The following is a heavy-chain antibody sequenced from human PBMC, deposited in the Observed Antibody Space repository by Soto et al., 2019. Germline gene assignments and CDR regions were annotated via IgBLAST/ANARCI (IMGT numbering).Heavy chain of an antibody. J-gene: IGHJ6*02. V-gene: IGHV4-34*01. CDR1: GGSFSGYY. D-gene: IGHD2-15*01. Sequence: QVQLQQWGAGLLKPSETLSLTCAVYGGSFSGYYWSWIRQPPGKGLEWIGEINHSGSTNYNPSLKSRVTISVDTSKNQFSRKLSSVTAADTAVYYCARGKGSGYYYYYGMDVWGQGTTVTVSS. CDR3: ARGKGSGYYYYYGMDV. CDR2: INHSGST.